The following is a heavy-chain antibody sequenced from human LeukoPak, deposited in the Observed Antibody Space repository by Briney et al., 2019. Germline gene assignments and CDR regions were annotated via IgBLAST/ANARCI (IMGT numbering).Heavy chain of an antibody. Sequence: GGSLRLSCAASGFTFSSCALSWVRQAPGKGLEWVSTVSVNGGTTYYADSVKRRFTISRDNSKHTLYLQMNSLRAEDTAVYFCAKELHGSGNYAFDYWGQGTLVTVSS. V-gene: IGHV3-23*01. D-gene: IGHD3-10*01. CDR2: VSVNGGTT. CDR1: GFTFSSCA. CDR3: AKELHGSGNYAFDY. J-gene: IGHJ4*02.